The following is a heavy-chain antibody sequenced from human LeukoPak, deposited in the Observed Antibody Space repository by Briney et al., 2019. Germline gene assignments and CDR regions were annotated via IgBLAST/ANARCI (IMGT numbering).Heavy chain of an antibody. CDR3: ARLFHPALSGNYPFDY. V-gene: IGHV4-61*01. CDR1: GGSISSSTYY. J-gene: IGHJ4*02. CDR2: IYNSGTT. Sequence: SETLSLTCTVSGGSISSSTYYWNWIRQYPGKGLEWIGYIYNSGTTYYNPSLKSRVTISVDTSKNQFSLKLNSVTAADTAMYYCARLFHPALSGNYPFDYWGQGTLVTVSS. D-gene: IGHD1-26*01.